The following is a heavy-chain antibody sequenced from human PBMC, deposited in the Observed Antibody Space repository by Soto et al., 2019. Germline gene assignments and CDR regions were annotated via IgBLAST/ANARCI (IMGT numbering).Heavy chain of an antibody. CDR2: IYYSGST. Sequence: PSETLSLTCTVSGGSISSGGYYWSWIRQHPGKGLEWIGYIYYSGSTYYNPSLKSRVTISVDTSKNQFSLKLSSVTAADTAVYYCARESVQQQPLNAYFDYWGQGTLVTVSS. D-gene: IGHD6-13*01. CDR1: GGSISSGGYY. CDR3: ARESVQQQPLNAYFDY. J-gene: IGHJ4*02. V-gene: IGHV4-31*03.